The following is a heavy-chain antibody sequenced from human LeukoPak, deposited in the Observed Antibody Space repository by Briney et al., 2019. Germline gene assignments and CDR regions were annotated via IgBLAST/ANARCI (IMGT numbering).Heavy chain of an antibody. V-gene: IGHV1-8*01. D-gene: IGHD3-3*01. CDR3: ARGGPSDFWSGYSTRYYYYYGMDV. CDR2: MNPNSGNT. CDR1: GYTFTSCD. Sequence: GASVKVSCKASGYTFTSCDINWVRQATGQGLEWMGWMNPNSGNTGYAQKFQGRVTMTRNTSMSTAYMELSSLRSEDTAVYYCARGGPSDFWSGYSTRYYYYYGMDVWGQGTTVTVSS. J-gene: IGHJ6*02.